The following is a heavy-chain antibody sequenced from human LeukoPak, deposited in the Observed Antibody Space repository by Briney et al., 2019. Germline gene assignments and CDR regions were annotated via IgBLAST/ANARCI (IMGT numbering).Heavy chain of an antibody. D-gene: IGHD3-9*01. Sequence: PSETLSLTCAVYGGSFSGYYWSWIRQPPGKGLEWIGEINHSGSTNYNPSLKSRVTISVDTSKNQFFLKLSSVTAADTAVYYCARFNDILTGYSNLGFDYWGQGTLVTVSS. CDR1: GGSFSGYY. CDR2: INHSGST. CDR3: ARFNDILTGYSNLGFDY. V-gene: IGHV4-34*01. J-gene: IGHJ4*02.